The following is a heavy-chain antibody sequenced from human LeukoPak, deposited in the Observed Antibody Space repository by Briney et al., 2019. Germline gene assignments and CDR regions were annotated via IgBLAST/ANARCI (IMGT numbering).Heavy chain of an antibody. CDR2: ISWNSGSI. CDR3: AKDGSPYSSNFDY. CDR1: GFTFDDYA. Sequence: PGGSLRLSCAASGFTFDDYAMHWVRQAPGKGLEWVSGISWNSGSIGYADSVKGRFTISRDNAKNSLYLQMNSLRAEDTALYYCAKDGSPYSSNFDYWGQGTLVTVSS. D-gene: IGHD6-19*01. V-gene: IGHV3-9*01. J-gene: IGHJ4*02.